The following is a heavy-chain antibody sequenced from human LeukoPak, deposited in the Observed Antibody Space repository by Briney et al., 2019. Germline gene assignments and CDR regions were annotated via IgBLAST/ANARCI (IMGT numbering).Heavy chain of an antibody. Sequence: GGSLRLSCAASGFTFRTYYMHWVRRAPGKGLVWVSRINTDGRSTDYADSVKGRFTISRDNAKNTLYLQMNSLRAEDTAVYYCTRDGGTAGAERLDYWGQGTLVTVSS. CDR1: GFTFRTYY. V-gene: IGHV3-74*01. J-gene: IGHJ4*02. D-gene: IGHD2-21*02. CDR2: INTDGRST. CDR3: TRDGGTAGAERLDY.